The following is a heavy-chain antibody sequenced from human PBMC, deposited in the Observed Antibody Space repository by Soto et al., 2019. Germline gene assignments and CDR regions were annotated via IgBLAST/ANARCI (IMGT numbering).Heavy chain of an antibody. V-gene: IGHV3-43D*03. CDR1: GFTFDDYA. CDR2: ISWDGGST. J-gene: IGHJ6*02. Sequence: GGSLRLSCAASGFTFDDYAMHWVRQAPGKGLEWVSLISWDGGSTYYADSVKGRFTISRENSKNSLYLQMNSLRAEDTALYYCAKDLRAARQYYYYGMDVWGQGTTVTVSS. CDR3: AKDLRAARQYYYYGMDV. D-gene: IGHD6-6*01.